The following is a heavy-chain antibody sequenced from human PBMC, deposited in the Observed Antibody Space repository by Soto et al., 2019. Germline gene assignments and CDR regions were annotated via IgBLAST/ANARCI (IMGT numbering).Heavy chain of an antibody. CDR2: INSDGSGT. CDR3: ARDPDIVLIPAATDAMDV. CDR1: GFTFSSCW. V-gene: IGHV3-74*01. Sequence: LRLSCAASGFTFSSCWMHWVRQAPGKGLVWVSRINSDGSGTTYADSVKGRFTISRDNAKNTLYLQMNSLRAEDTAVYYCARDPDIVLIPAATDAMDVWGQGTTVTVSS. J-gene: IGHJ6*02. D-gene: IGHD2-2*01.